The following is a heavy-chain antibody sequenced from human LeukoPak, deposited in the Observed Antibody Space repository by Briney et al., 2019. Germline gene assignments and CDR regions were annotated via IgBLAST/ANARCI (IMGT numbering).Heavy chain of an antibody. CDR3: ARDLVYDSLGGGL. CDR2: ISSSSSTI. D-gene: IGHD3-22*01. V-gene: IGHV3-48*01. CDR1: GFTFSSYS. Sequence: PGGSLRLSCAASGFTFSSYSMNWVRQAPGKGLEWVSYISSSSSTIYYADSVKGRFTISRDNAKNSLYLQMNSLRAEDTAVYYCARDLVYDSLGGGLWGQGTLVTVSS. J-gene: IGHJ4*02.